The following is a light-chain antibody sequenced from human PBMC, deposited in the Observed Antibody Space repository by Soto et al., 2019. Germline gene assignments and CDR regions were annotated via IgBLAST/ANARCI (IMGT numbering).Light chain of an antibody. Sequence: DIKMTQSPSSLCASVGDRVTMACRASQSISSYLNWYQQKPGKAPNLLLYAASSLQSGVPSRFTGSGSGTDFTLTISSLQPEDFAAYYCQQSYSTPPSFGQGTRLE. CDR3: QQSYSTPPS. CDR2: AAS. CDR1: QSISSY. V-gene: IGKV1-39*01. J-gene: IGKJ5*01.